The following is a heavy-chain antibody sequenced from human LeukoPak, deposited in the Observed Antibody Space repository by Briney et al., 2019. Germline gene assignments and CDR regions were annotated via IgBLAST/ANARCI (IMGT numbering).Heavy chain of an antibody. J-gene: IGHJ6*02. V-gene: IGHV4-39*07. CDR2: IYHSGST. CDR3: ARDALLLWFGELLNYYGMDV. CDR1: GGSISGSSYY. Sequence: SETLSLTCTVSGGSISGSSYYWGWIRQPPGKGLEWIGSIYHSGSTYYNPSLKSRVTISVDTSKNQFSLKLSSVTAADTAVYYCARDALLLWFGELLNYYGMDVWGQGTTVTVSS. D-gene: IGHD3-10*01.